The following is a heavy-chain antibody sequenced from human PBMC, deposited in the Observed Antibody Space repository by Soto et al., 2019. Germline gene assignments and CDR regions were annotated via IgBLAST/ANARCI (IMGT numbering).Heavy chain of an antibody. CDR3: FAVPDDAFDI. CDR1: GGSISSSSYY. J-gene: IGHJ3*02. Sequence: QLQLQESGPGLVKPSETLSLTCTVSGGSISSSSYYWGWIRQPPGKGLEWIGSIYYSGSTYYNPTLKRRVTLSVDTSKNQFALKLSSVTAADTAVYYGFAVPDDAFDIWGQGTMVTVSS. V-gene: IGHV4-39*01. D-gene: IGHD3-10*01. CDR2: IYYSGST.